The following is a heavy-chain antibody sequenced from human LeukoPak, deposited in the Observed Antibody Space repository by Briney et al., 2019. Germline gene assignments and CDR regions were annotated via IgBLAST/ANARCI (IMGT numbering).Heavy chain of an antibody. Sequence: SETLSLTCAVYGGSFSGYYWSWIRQPPGKGLEWIGEINHSGSTNYNPSLKSRVTISVDTSKNQFSLKLSSVTAADTAVYYCARGSKDFWSGYYAGLDYYYLDVWGKGTTATVSS. J-gene: IGHJ6*03. D-gene: IGHD3-3*01. V-gene: IGHV4-34*01. CDR3: ARGSKDFWSGYYAGLDYYYLDV. CDR1: GGSFSGYY. CDR2: INHSGST.